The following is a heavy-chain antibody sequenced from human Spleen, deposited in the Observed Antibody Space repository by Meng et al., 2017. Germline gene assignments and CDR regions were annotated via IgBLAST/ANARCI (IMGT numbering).Heavy chain of an antibody. CDR3: ARGALWFGELLPSH. V-gene: IGHV3-30*01. CDR2: ISYDGSNK. Sequence: GESLKISCAASGFTFSSYAMHWVRQAPGKGLEWVAVISYDGSNKYYADSVKGRFTISRDNSKNTLYLQMNSLRAEDTAVYYCARGALWFGELLPSHWGQGTLVTVSS. CDR1: GFTFSSYA. D-gene: IGHD3-10*01. J-gene: IGHJ4*02.